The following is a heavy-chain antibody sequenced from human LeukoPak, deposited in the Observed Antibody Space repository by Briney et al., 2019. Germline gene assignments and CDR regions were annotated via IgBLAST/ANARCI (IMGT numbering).Heavy chain of an antibody. CDR3: ARGSEMATKKYYFDY. V-gene: IGHV3-48*03. J-gene: IGHJ4*02. D-gene: IGHD5-24*01. CDR2: ISSSGSTI. CDR1: GFTFSSYE. Sequence: GGSLRLSCAASGFTFSSYEMNWVRQAPGKGLEWVSYISSSGSTIYYADSVKGRFTISRDNAKNSLYLQMNSLRAEDTAVYYCARGSEMATKKYYFDYWGQGTLVTVSS.